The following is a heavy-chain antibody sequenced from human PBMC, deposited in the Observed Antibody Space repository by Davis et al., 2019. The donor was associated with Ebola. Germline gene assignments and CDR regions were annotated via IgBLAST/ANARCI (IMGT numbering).Heavy chain of an antibody. Sequence: SLKISCAASGFPFHDYAMHWVRQAPGKGLEWVSGICTSSACSGYADSVKGRLTISRDNSKNTLYLQMTSLRGEDTAVYYCASGLRGYSYGNWFDTWDQGTLVTVSS. CDR1: GFPFHDYA. V-gene: IGHV3-9*01. CDR2: ICTSSACS. CDR3: ASGLRGYSYGNWFDT. D-gene: IGHD5-18*01. J-gene: IGHJ5*02.